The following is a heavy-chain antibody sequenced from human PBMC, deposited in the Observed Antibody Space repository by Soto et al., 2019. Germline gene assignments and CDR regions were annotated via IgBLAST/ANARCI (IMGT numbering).Heavy chain of an antibody. CDR3: ARGQGHYQGMDV. V-gene: IGHV4-59*01. J-gene: IGHJ6*02. CDR2: IYYSGST. CDR1: GGSINSYY. Sequence: PSETLSLTCTVSGGSINSYYWSWIRQPPGEGLEWIGYIYYSGSTNYNPSLKSRVTISVDTSKNQFSLKLSSVTAADTAVYYCARGQGHYQGMDVWGQGTTVTVSS.